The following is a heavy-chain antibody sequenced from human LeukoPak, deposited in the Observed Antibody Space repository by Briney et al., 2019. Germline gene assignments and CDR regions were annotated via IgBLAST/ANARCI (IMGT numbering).Heavy chain of an antibody. D-gene: IGHD4-17*01. V-gene: IGHV4-31*03. CDR1: GGSISSGDYY. Sequence: TLSLTCTVSGGSISSGDYYWSWIRQHPGKGLEWIGYIYYSGSTYYNPSLKSRVTISVDTSKNQFSLILSSVTAADTAVYYCARDRGGRTGDGLDFWGQGTLVTVSS. CDR2: IYYSGST. CDR3: ARDRGGRTGDGLDF. J-gene: IGHJ4*02.